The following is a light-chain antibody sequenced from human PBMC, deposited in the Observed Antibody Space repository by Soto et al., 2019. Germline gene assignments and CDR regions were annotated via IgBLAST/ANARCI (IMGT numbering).Light chain of an antibody. V-gene: IGKV4-1*01. Sequence: DIVMTQSPDSLAVSLGERATINCKSSQSVLDSSNNKNYIAWYQQKPGQPPKLLIYWASTRESGVPDRFSGGGSGTDFTLTISSLQAEDVALYFCQQYLSTPFTFGQGTRLEIK. CDR2: WAS. CDR1: QSVLDSSNNKNY. CDR3: QQYLSTPFT. J-gene: IGKJ2*01.